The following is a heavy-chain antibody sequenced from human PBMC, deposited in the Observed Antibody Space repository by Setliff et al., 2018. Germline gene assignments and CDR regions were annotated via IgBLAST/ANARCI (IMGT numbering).Heavy chain of an antibody. CDR3: TREASVDFWSGYPYYYYMDV. V-gene: IGHV3-49*04. J-gene: IGHJ6*03. CDR2: IRSKAYGGTT. D-gene: IGHD3-3*01. Sequence: PGGSLRLSCTTSGFNFGDYGMNWVRQAPGKGLEWVAFIRSKAYGGTTEYAASVKGRFTISRDDSESIAYLQINSLKTEDTAVYYCTREASVDFWSGYPYYYYMDVWGKGTTVTV. CDR1: GFNFGDYG.